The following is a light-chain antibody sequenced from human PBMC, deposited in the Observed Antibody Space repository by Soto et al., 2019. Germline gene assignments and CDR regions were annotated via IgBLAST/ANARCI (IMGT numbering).Light chain of an antibody. CDR2: EVS. CDR1: SSDVGVYNY. Sequence: QSALTQPPSASGSPGQSVTISCTGTSSDVGVYNYVSWYQQHPGKAPKLMIYEVSKRPSGVPDRFSGSKSGNTASLTVSGLQPEDEADYYCSSYAGTNNPYVFGTGTKVTVL. J-gene: IGLJ1*01. CDR3: SSYAGTNNPYV. V-gene: IGLV2-8*01.